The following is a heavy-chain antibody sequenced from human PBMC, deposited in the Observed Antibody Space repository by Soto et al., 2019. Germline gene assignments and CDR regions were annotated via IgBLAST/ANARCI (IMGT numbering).Heavy chain of an antibody. CDR3: ARVRFRRTWFDP. J-gene: IGHJ5*02. Sequence: QVQLVQSGAEVKKPGASVKVSCKASGYTFTNYDIHWVRQATGQGLEWMGWMNPDSGNTGQSKQFQGRVTMTRDTAISSPYMEISSRRSDDTAVYYCARVRFRRTWFDPWGQGTLVTVSS. V-gene: IGHV1-8*01. CDR2: MNPDSGNT. D-gene: IGHD3-16*01. CDR1: GYTFTNYD.